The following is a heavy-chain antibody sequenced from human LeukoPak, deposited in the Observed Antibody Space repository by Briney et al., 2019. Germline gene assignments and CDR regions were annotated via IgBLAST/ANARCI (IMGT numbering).Heavy chain of an antibody. CDR3: ARGIFALNWFDP. V-gene: IGHV4-59*01. CDR2: IYYSGST. Sequence: PSETLSLTCTVSGGSISSYYWSWIRQPPVKGLEWIGYIYYSGSTNYNPSLKSRVTISVDTSKNQFSLKLSSVTAADTAVYYCARGIFALNWFDPWGQGTLVTVSS. CDR1: GGSISSYY. D-gene: IGHD3-16*02. J-gene: IGHJ5*02.